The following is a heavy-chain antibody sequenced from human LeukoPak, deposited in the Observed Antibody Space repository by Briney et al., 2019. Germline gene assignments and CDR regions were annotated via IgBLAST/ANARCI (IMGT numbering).Heavy chain of an antibody. CDR3: AREPGGSGWYFDY. CDR2: IYYSGRT. Sequence: SETLSLTCTVSGDSISRYYWSWIGQPPGKELEWIGHIYYSGRTNYNPSLKSRVTISVHTSKNQLSLKLTSVPAADTAVYYCAREPGGSGWYFDYWGQGTLVTVSA. D-gene: IGHD6-19*01. CDR1: GDSISRYY. V-gene: IGHV4-59*01. J-gene: IGHJ4*02.